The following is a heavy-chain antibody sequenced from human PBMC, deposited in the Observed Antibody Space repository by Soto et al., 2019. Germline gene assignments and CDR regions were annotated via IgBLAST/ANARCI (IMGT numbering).Heavy chain of an antibody. CDR1: GFTFSSYW. CDR2: ISSDGGST. Sequence: GGSLRLSCAASGFTFSSYWMHWVRQAPGKGLVWVSRISSDGGSTYYADSVKGRFTISRDNGKNTLYLQMNSLRTEDTALYYCAKEYYYDSSGYYGIGAFDIWGQGTMVTVSS. V-gene: IGHV3-74*01. CDR3: AKEYYYDSSGYYGIGAFDI. D-gene: IGHD3-22*01. J-gene: IGHJ3*02.